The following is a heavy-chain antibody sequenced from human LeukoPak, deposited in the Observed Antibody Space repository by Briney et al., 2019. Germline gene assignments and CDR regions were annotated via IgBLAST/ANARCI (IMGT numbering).Heavy chain of an antibody. CDR3: AGGTSGWYSVFDF. Sequence: GASVKVSCKASGYTFTSNHMHWVRQAPEQGLEWMGKINPSVDSTSYAQKFQGRVTMTRDTSTSTVYMDLSSLTSEDTAVYYCAGGTSGWYSVFDFWGQGTLVTVSS. V-gene: IGHV1-46*01. D-gene: IGHD6-19*01. CDR2: INPSVDST. J-gene: IGHJ4*02. CDR1: GYTFTSNH.